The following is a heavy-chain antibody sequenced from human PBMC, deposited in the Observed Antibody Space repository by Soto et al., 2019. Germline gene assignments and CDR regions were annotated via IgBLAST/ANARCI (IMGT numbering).Heavy chain of an antibody. CDR3: ARLGRWLQAAVDY. Sequence: GGSLRLSCEASGFTFSSYAMYWVRQAPGKGLEWVAVISYDGSSRYYADSVKGRFTISRDNSKNRVFLQMNSLRAEDTAMYYCARLGRWLQAAVDYWGLGTLVTVSS. CDR1: GFTFSSYA. CDR2: ISYDGSSR. D-gene: IGHD5-12*01. V-gene: IGHV3-30*04. J-gene: IGHJ4*02.